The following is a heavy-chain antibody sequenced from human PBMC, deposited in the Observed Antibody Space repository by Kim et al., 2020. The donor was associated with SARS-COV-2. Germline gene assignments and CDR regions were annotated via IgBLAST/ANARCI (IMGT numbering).Heavy chain of an antibody. J-gene: IGHJ4*02. V-gene: IGHV3-74*01. CDR2: IKGDGSAT. CDR3: ATGNNWSFDY. D-gene: IGHD1-1*01. CDR1: GLAFSSYW. Sequence: GGSLRLSCAASGLAFSSYWMFWVRQPPGKGLLWVSHIKGDGSATVYADSVKSRFTVSRDNAKNTLYLQLSTLRAEDTAVYYCATGNNWSFDYWGPGTLVTVSS.